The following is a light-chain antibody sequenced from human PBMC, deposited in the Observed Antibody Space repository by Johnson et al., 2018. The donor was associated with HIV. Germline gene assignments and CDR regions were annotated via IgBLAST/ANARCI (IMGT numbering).Light chain of an antibody. CDR1: SSNIGNNY. V-gene: IGLV1-51*01. Sequence: HSVLTQPPSVSAAPGQKVTISCSGSSSNIGNNYVSWYQQFPGTAPKLLIYDNNKRPSGIPDRFSGSKSGTSATLRITGLQTGDEADYYCGTWDSSLSAYVFGTGTRVTVL. J-gene: IGLJ1*01. CDR3: GTWDSSLSAYV. CDR2: DNN.